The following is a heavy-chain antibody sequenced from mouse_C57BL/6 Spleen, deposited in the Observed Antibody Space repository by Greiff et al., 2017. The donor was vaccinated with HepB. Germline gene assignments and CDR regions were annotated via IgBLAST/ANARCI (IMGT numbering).Heavy chain of an antibody. CDR3: ARGGLRRSSWFAY. CDR1: GYTFTSYW. D-gene: IGHD2-4*01. CDR2: IYPGSGST. Sequence: QVQLQQPGAELVKPGASVKMSCKASGYTFTSYWITWVKQRPGQGLEWIGDIYPGSGSTNYNEKFKSKATLTVDTSSSTAYMQLSSLTSEDSAVYYCARGGLRRSSWFAYWGQGTLVTVSA. V-gene: IGHV1-55*01. J-gene: IGHJ3*01.